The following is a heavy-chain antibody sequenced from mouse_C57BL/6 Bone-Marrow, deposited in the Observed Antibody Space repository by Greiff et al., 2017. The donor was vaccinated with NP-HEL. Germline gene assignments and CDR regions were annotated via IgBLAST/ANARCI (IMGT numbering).Heavy chain of an antibody. CDR2: ISYDGSN. CDR1: GYSITSGYY. D-gene: IGHD1-1*01. Sequence: VQLQQSGPGLVKPSQSLSLTCSVTGYSITSGYYWNWIRQFPGNKLEWMGYISYDGSNNYNPSLKNRISITRYTSKHQFFLKLNSVTTEDTATYYCARGTTGVATNFDVWGTGTTVTVSS. CDR3: ARGTTGVATNFDV. J-gene: IGHJ1*03. V-gene: IGHV3-6*01.